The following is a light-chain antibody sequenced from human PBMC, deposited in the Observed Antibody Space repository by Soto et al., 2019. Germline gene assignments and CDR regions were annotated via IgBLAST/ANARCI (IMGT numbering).Light chain of an antibody. J-gene: IGLJ2*01. CDR2: LNSNGSH. CDR3: QTWGTGIQV. Sequence: QLVLTQSPSASASLGASVNLTCTLSSGHSSYAIAWHQQQPEKGPRYLMRLNSNGSHSKGDGIPDRFSASSSGAERYLTISSLQSEDEADYYCQTWGTGIQVFGGGTKLTVL. V-gene: IGLV4-69*01. CDR1: SGHSSYA.